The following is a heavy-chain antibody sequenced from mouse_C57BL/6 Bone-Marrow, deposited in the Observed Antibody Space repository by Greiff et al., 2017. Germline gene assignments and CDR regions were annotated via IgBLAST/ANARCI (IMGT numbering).Heavy chain of an antibody. Sequence: QVQLQQPGAELVMPGASVKLSCKASGYTFTSYWMRWVKQRPGQGLEWIGEIDPSDSYTNYNQKFKGKSTLTVDKSSSTAYMQLSSLTSEDSAVYYLGRERDYYGCSYDYWGQGTTLTVSS. D-gene: IGHD1-1*01. CDR2: IDPSDSYT. J-gene: IGHJ2*01. CDR3: GRERDYYGCSYDY. CDR1: GYTFTSYW. V-gene: IGHV1-69*01.